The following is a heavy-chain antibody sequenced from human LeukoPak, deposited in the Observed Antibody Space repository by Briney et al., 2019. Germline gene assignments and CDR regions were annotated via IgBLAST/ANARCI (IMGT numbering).Heavy chain of an antibody. CDR2: IYYSGST. V-gene: IGHV4-59*08. Sequence: PSETLSLTCTVSGGSIRNYYGSWIRRPPGKGLVWGGYIYYSGSTSYNPSLKSRVTISVDTSKNQFSLKLSSVTAADTAVYYCARHFAGPGTYTPYFGMDVWGQGATVTVSS. D-gene: IGHD3-3*01. CDR3: ARHFAGPGTYTPYFGMDV. J-gene: IGHJ6*02. CDR1: GGSIRNYY.